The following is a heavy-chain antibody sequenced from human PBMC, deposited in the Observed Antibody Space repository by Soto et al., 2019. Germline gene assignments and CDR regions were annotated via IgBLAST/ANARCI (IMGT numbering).Heavy chain of an antibody. CDR1: GFTFSSYS. J-gene: IGHJ3*02. V-gene: IGHV3-21*01. CDR3: ARELLSATVCHKPDASDI. Sequence: GGSLRLSCAASGFTFSSYSMNWVRQAPGKGLEWVSSISSSSSYIHYADSVKGRFTISRDNAKNSLYLQMNSLRAEDTAVYYCARELLSATVCHKPDASDIWGPGIMVTVS. D-gene: IGHD2-15*01. CDR2: ISSSSSYI.